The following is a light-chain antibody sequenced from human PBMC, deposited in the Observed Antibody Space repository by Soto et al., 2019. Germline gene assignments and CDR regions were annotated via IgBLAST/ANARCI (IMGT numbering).Light chain of an antibody. V-gene: IGKV3-11*01. J-gene: IGKJ5*01. Sequence: EIVLTQSPATLSLSPGERATLSCRASQSVGSYLAWYQQKPGQAPRVLIYDASNRATGIPARFSGSGSGTDFTLTISSLEPEDFAVYYCQQRSNWPSTFGQGTRLEIK. CDR3: QQRSNWPST. CDR2: DAS. CDR1: QSVGSY.